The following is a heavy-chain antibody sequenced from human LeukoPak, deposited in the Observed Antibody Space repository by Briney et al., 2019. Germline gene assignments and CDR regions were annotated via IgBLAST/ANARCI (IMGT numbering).Heavy chain of an antibody. CDR3: AREVPAYCSSTSCYQH. CDR1: GYTFTGYY. J-gene: IGHJ1*01. Sequence: ASGKVSCKASGYTFTGYYMHWARQAPGQGLEWIGWINPNSGGTNYAQKFQGRVTMTRDTSISTAYMELSRLRSDDTAVYYCAREVPAYCSSTSCYQHWGQGTLVTVSS. CDR2: INPNSGGT. V-gene: IGHV1-2*02. D-gene: IGHD2-2*01.